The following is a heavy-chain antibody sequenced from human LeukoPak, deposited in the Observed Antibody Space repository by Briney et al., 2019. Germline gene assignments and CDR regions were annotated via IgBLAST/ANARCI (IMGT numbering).Heavy chain of an antibody. CDR3: AKAVTMVQGVIIGSYYYYMDV. Sequence: PGGSLRLSCAASGFTFSSYAMSWVRQAPGKGLEWVSAISGSGVSTYYADSVKGRFTISRDNTKNTLYLQMNSLRAEDTAVCYCAKAVTMVQGVIIGSYYYYMDVWGKGTTVTVSS. CDR2: ISGSGVST. V-gene: IGHV3-23*01. D-gene: IGHD3-10*01. J-gene: IGHJ6*03. CDR1: GFTFSSYA.